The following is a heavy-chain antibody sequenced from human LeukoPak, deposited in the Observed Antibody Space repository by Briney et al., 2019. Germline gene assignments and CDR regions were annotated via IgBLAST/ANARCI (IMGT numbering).Heavy chain of an antibody. V-gene: IGHV4-38-2*02. J-gene: IGHJ1*01. Sequence: PSETLSLTCAVSGYSISRGYYWSWIRQSPGKGLEWIGEINHSEATDYNPSFKSRVTISVDTSKNQFSLKLSSVTAADTAVYYCAREAQYCSGGSCYGGYFQHWGQGTLVTVSS. CDR3: AREAQYCSGGSCYGGYFQH. D-gene: IGHD2-15*01. CDR2: INHSEAT. CDR1: GYSISRGYY.